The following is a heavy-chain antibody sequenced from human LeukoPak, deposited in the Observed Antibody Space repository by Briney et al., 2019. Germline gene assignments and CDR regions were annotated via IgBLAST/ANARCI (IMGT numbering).Heavy chain of an antibody. D-gene: IGHD3-22*01. CDR3: ARGREYYYDSSVYHDY. CDR2: VSSGSSYI. V-gene: IGHV3-21*01. J-gene: IGHJ4*02. Sequence: GGSLRLSCAASGFTFSSYSMNWVRQAPGKGLEWVSSVSSGSSYIYYADSVKGRFTISRDNAKNSLYLQMNRLRAEDTAVYYCARGREYYYDSSVYHDYWGQGTLVTVSS. CDR1: GFTFSSYS.